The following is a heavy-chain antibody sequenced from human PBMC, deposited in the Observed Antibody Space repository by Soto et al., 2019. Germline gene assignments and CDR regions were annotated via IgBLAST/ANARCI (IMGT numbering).Heavy chain of an antibody. CDR3: AKGRGVLFYLDQ. V-gene: IGHV3-23*01. Sequence: EVQLLESGGGLVQPGGSLRLSCAASGFTFSTFAMTWVRQAPGKGLEWVSAISGSGDKTYYADSVKGWFTMCRDNSKSTLYLQMNSMRGDDTAVYHCAKGRGVLFYLDQWGQGTLVTVSS. CDR2: ISGSGDKT. CDR1: GFTFSTFA. J-gene: IGHJ4*02. D-gene: IGHD3-10*01.